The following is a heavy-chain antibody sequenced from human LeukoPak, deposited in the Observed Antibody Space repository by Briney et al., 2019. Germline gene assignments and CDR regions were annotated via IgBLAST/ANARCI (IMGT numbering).Heavy chain of an antibody. CDR1: GFTFSSYS. CDR2: ISSSSSYI. D-gene: IGHD5-24*01. Sequence: GGSLRLSCAASGFTFSSYSMNWVRQAPGKGLEWVSSISSSSSYIYYADSVKGRFTISRDNAKNSLYLQMNSLRGEDTAVYYCAREEMATIDYWGQGTLVTVSS. V-gene: IGHV3-21*01. CDR3: AREEMATIDY. J-gene: IGHJ4*02.